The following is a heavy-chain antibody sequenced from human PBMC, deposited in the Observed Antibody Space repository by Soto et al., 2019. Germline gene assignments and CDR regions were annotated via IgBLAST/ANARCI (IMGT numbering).Heavy chain of an antibody. V-gene: IGHV3-15*07. CDR3: ATANLSLQVGAVAFDY. Sequence: GGSLRLSCAAAGFIFTNAWMNWVRQAPGKGLGWVGRSKSKSDGGTIDYAADVKDRFTISREASKNTLSLQMNSLKIEDPPVYYRATANLSLQVGAVAFDYWGHGTLVPVSS. CDR1: GFIFTNAW. CDR2: SKSKSDGGTI. J-gene: IGHJ4*01. D-gene: IGHD1-26*01.